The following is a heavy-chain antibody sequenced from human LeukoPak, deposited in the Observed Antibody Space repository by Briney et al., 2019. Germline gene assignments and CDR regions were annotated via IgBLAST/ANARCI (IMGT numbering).Heavy chain of an antibody. CDR3: ARDRMGGNWASFDY. D-gene: IGHD7-27*01. CDR1: GFTFSSYS. V-gene: IGHV3-21*01. CDR2: ISSSSSHI. Sequence: GGSLRLSCAASGFTFSSYSMNWVRQAPGKGLEWVSSISSSSSHIYYADSVKGRFTISRDNAKNSLYLQMNSLRAEDTAVYYCARDRMGGNWASFDYWGQGTLVTVSS. J-gene: IGHJ4*02.